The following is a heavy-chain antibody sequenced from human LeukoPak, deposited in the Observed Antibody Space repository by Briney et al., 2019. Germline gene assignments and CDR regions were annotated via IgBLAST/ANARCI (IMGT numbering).Heavy chain of an antibody. CDR2: IYTNGGT. Sequence: PSETLSLTCTVSGGSISSGTYFWTWIRQPAGKEPEWLGRIYTNGGTDYNPSPKSRITISADTSKNQFSLNLISATAADTAVYYCARYSGSGNGRYHFDYWGQGTLVTVSS. J-gene: IGHJ4*02. D-gene: IGHD1-26*01. CDR3: ARYSGSGNGRYHFDY. CDR1: GGSISSGTYF. V-gene: IGHV4-61*02.